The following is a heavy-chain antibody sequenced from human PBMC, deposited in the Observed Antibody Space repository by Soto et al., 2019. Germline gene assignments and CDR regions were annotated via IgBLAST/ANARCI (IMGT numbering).Heavy chain of an antibody. CDR3: ARGEWMIRGADYYYYMDV. J-gene: IGHJ6*03. CDR2: INHKTTT. Sequence: QVQLQQWGAGLLRPSETLSLTCAVYGGSFNDYYWTWIRQPPRKGLERIGEINHKTTTPYNPSLESRVTSSVDTSKNQYSPRLTSVTAADTALYYCARGEWMIRGADYYYYMDVWGKGTTVTVSS. CDR1: GGSFNDYY. V-gene: IGHV4-34*02. D-gene: IGHD3-10*01.